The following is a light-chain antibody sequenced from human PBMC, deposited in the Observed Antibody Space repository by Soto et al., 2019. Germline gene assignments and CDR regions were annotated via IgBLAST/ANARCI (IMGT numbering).Light chain of an antibody. CDR2: DAS. V-gene: IGKV3D-20*01. CDR3: QQYGRSPPT. CDR1: QSVSSSY. Sequence: EIVLTQSPATLSLSPGERATLSCGASQSVSSSYLAWYQQKPGLAPRLLIYDASSRATGVPDRFGGSGSGTDFTLTISRLEPEDFAVYSCQQYGRSPPTFGQGTKVEIK. J-gene: IGKJ1*01.